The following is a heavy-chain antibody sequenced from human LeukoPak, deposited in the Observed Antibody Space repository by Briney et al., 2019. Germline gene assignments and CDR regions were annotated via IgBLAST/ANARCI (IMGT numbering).Heavy chain of an antibody. CDR1: GFTFSSHW. D-gene: IGHD5-18*01. CDR3: ARDLSGVTGYTYGRGIDY. J-gene: IGHJ4*02. CDR2: IKKDGSEK. Sequence: GGPLRLSCAASGFTFSSHWMSWVRQAPGKGLEWVANIKKDGSEKYYVDSVKGRFTISRDNAKTSLYLQMNSLRAEDTAVYYCARDLSGVTGYTYGRGIDYWGQGTLVTVSS. V-gene: IGHV3-7*01.